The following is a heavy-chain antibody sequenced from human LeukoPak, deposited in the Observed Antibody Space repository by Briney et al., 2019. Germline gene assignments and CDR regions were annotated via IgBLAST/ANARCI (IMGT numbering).Heavy chain of an antibody. CDR2: IYTSGST. CDR3: AREFLLNSLGTTVTINWFDP. V-gene: IGHV4-61*02. CDR1: GGSISSGSYY. Sequence: PSQTLSLTCTVSGGSISSGSYYWSWIRQPAGNGLEWIGRIYTSGSTNYNPSLKSRVTISVDTSKNQFSLKLSSVTAADTAVYYCAREFLLNSLGTTVTINWFDPWGQGTLVTVSS. J-gene: IGHJ5*02. D-gene: IGHD4-17*01.